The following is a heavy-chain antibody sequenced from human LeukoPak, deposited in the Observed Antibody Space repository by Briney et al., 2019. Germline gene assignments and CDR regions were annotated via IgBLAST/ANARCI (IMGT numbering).Heavy chain of an antibody. CDR2: IYYSGAT. V-gene: IGHV4-39*01. CDR1: GGSISSSSYY. Sequence: PSETLSLTCTVSGGSISSSSYYWGWIRQPPGKGLEWIGSIYYSGATYYNPSLRSRVTISVDTSQNQFSLKVNSVTAADTAVYYCERHPRILGYCSGGSCYAFDFWGQGTLVTVSS. D-gene: IGHD2-15*01. J-gene: IGHJ4*02. CDR3: ERHPRILGYCSGGSCYAFDF.